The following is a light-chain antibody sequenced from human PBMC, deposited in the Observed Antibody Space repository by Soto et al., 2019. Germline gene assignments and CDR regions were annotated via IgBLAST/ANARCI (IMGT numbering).Light chain of an antibody. CDR1: QSISSY. V-gene: IGKV1-39*01. CDR3: QQSYRTPLT. J-gene: IGKJ4*01. Sequence: DIPMTQSPSSLSASVGDRVTITCRASQSISSYLNWYQQKPGKAPKLLIYAASSLQSGVPSRFSGSGSGTDFTLTISSLQPEDFATYHCQQSYRTPLTFGGGTKVEIK. CDR2: AAS.